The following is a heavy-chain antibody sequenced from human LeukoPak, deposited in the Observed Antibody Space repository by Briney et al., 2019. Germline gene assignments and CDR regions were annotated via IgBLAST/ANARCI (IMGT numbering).Heavy chain of an antibody. D-gene: IGHD3-16*01. CDR3: ARDPLPGYDSYAYYFDY. V-gene: IGHV3-30*04. CDR1: GFTFSSYA. CDR2: ISYDGSNK. J-gene: IGHJ4*02. Sequence: PGSTLTLSCATSGFTFSSYAMHWVRQAPGKGLEWVAVISYDGSNKYYADSVKGRFTISRDNSKNTLYLQMNSLRAEDTAVYYCARDPLPGYDSYAYYFDYWGQGTLVTVSS.